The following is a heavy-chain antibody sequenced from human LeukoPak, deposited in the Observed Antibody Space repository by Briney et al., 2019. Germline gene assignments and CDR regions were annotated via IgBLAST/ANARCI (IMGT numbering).Heavy chain of an antibody. CDR2: MNPNSGNT. J-gene: IGHJ6*01. CDR3: GESTGGWPRDYCYTYVWD. D-gene: IGHD3-16*01. Sequence: ASVKVSCKASGYTFTSYDINWVRQATGQGLEWMGCMNPNSGNTGYAQKFQGRVTITRNTSISTTYMELSSLRSEDTAVYCCGESTGGWPRDYCYTYVWDRGPGTPVTVSS. CDR1: GYTFTSYD. V-gene: IGHV1-8*03.